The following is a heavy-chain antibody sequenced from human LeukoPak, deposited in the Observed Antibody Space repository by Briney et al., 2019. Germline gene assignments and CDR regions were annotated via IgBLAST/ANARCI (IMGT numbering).Heavy chain of an antibody. V-gene: IGHV4-30-4*01. D-gene: IGHD3-3*01. CDR3: ARVRAPAGFFGVVRDWYFDL. Sequence: SETLSLTCTVSGGSISSGDYYWSWIRQPPGKGLEWIGYIYYSGSTNYNPSLKSRVTISVDTSKNQFSLKLSSVTAADTAVYYCARVRAPAGFFGVVRDWYFDLWGRGTLVTVSS. CDR1: GGSISSGDYY. CDR2: IYYSGST. J-gene: IGHJ2*01.